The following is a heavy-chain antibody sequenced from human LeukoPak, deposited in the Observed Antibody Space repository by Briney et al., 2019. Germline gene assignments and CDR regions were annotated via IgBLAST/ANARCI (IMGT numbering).Heavy chain of an antibody. CDR3: ARHHALDCSSTSCYFPPRFDP. Sequence: GASVKVSCKASGYAFTSYAMNWVRQAPGQGLEWMGWINTNTGNPTYAQGFTGRFVFSLDTSVSTAYLQISSLKAEDTAVYYCARHHALDCSSTSCYFPPRFDPWGQGTLVTVSS. CDR1: GYAFTSYA. V-gene: IGHV7-4-1*02. CDR2: INTNTGNP. J-gene: IGHJ5*02. D-gene: IGHD2-2*01.